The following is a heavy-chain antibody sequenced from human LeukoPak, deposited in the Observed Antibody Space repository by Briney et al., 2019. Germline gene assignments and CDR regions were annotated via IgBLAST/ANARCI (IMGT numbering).Heavy chain of an antibody. J-gene: IGHJ4*02. Sequence: GGSLRLSCAASGFRLSTYWMSWVRQAPGKGLEWVANIKQDGSHKNYVDSVKGRFTISRDNAKNSLYVQMNSLRAEDTAVYYCARGHYQIELWGQGILVTVSS. D-gene: IGHD3-10*01. CDR1: GFRLSTYW. V-gene: IGHV3-7*01. CDR2: IKQDGSHK. CDR3: ARGHYQIEL.